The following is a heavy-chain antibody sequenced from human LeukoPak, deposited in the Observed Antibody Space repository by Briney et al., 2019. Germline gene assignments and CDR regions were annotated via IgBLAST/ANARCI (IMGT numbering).Heavy chain of an antibody. CDR1: GGSISSYY. J-gene: IGHJ4*02. V-gene: IGHV4-59*08. CDR2: IYYSGST. Sequence: PSETLSLTCTVSGGSISSYYWSWIRQPPGKGLEWIGYIYYSGSTNYNPSLKSRVTISVDTSKNQFSLKLSSVTAADTAVYYCAGGTGYGIYYFDYWGQGTLVTVSS. D-gene: IGHD3/OR15-3a*01. CDR3: AGGTGYGIYYFDY.